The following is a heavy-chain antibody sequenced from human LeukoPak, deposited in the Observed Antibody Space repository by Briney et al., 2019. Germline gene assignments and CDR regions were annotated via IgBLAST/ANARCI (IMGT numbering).Heavy chain of an antibody. CDR3: ARGRYYDSSGYMKWAFDY. CDR1: GYTFTGYY. V-gene: IGHV1-2*02. CDR2: INPNSGGT. Sequence: ASVKVSCKASGYTFTGYYMHWVRQAPGQGLEWMGWINPNSGGTNYAQKFQGRVTMTRDTSISTACMELSRLRSDDTAVYYCARGRYYDSSGYMKWAFDYWGQGTLVTVSS. D-gene: IGHD3-22*01. J-gene: IGHJ4*02.